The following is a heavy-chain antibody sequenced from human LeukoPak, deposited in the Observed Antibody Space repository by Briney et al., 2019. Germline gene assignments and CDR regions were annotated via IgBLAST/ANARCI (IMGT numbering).Heavy chain of an antibody. V-gene: IGHV1-46*01. D-gene: IGHD1-26*01. CDR1: GYTFTSYY. CDR2: INPRGGRT. J-gene: IGHJ4*02. CDR3: AREGDIVGATDY. Sequence: GASVKVSCKASGYTFTSYYMHWVRQAPGQGVEGMGIINPRGGRTSYAQKLKGRVTMTRDTSTGTVDMELSSRRSEDRALYTWAREGDIVGATDYWGQGTLVTVSS.